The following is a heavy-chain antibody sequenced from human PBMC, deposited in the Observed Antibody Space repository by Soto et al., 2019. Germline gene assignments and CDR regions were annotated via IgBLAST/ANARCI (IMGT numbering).Heavy chain of an antibody. CDR3: AKDSLPGDSSSCYGN. V-gene: IGHV3-23*01. J-gene: IGHJ4*02. CDR2: ISGSGGST. CDR1: GFTFSSYA. D-gene: IGHD6-13*01. Sequence: DVQLLESGGGLVQPGGSLRLSCAASGFTFSSYAMSWVRQAPGKGLEWVSAISGSGGSTYYAESVKGRFTISRDNSKNTLYLQMNSLRAEDTAVYYCAKDSLPGDSSSCYGNWGQGTMVTVSS.